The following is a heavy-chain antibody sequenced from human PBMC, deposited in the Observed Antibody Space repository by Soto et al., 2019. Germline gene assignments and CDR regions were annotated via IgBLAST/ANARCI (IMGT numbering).Heavy chain of an antibody. CDR3: ARDFVVGGPTINYYYGMDV. Sequence: AGGSLRLSCAASGFTVSSNYMSWVRQAPGKGLEWISIIYSAGNTYYADSVKGRFTISRDNPKNTLYLQMNSLGAEDTAVYYCARDFVVGGPTINYYYGMDVWGQGTTVTVSS. CDR1: GFTVSSNY. CDR2: IYSAGNT. V-gene: IGHV3-66*01. D-gene: IGHD1-26*01. J-gene: IGHJ6*02.